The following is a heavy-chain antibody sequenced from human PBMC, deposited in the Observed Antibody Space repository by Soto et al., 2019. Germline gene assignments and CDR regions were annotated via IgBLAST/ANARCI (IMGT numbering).Heavy chain of an antibody. CDR3: ARSTYYDFWSGYYDYYGMDV. V-gene: IGHV4-59*01. Sequence: SETLSLTCTVSGGSISSYYWSWIRQPPGKGLEWIGYIYYSESTNYNPSLKSRVTISVDTSKNQFSLKLSSVTAADTAVYYCARSTYYDFWSGYYDYYGMDVWGQGTTVTVS. D-gene: IGHD3-3*01. J-gene: IGHJ6*02. CDR2: IYYSEST. CDR1: GGSISSYY.